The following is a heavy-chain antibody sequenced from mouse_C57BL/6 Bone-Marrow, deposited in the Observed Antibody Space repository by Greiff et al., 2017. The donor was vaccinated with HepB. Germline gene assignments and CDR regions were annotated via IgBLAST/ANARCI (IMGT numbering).Heavy chain of an antibody. J-gene: IGHJ3*01. CDR1: GFTFSDYG. CDR2: ISSGSSTI. Sequence: EVKLVESGGGLVKPGGSLKLSCAASGFTFSDYGMHWVRQAPEKGLEWVAYISSGSSTIYYADTVKGRFTISRDNAKNTLFLQMTSLRSEDTAMYYCAREYYGSSYPAYGGQGTLVTVSA. CDR3: AREYYGSSYPAY. D-gene: IGHD1-1*01. V-gene: IGHV5-17*01.